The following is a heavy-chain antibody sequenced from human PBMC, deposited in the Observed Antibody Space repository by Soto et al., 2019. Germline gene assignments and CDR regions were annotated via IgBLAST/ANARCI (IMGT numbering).Heavy chain of an antibody. D-gene: IGHD2-8*01. Sequence: QGQLVQSGGEVKKPGASVKVSCKTSGYTFSRYGISWVRQAPGQGLEWMGWISGYNGDTNYTRKFQCRVTWTIDTSTTKAYMELRSVTSDDTAVYYCAINGLPPCEYSGLDVWGQGTTVTVSS. CDR3: AINGLPPCEYSGLDV. CDR1: GYTFSRYG. J-gene: IGHJ6*02. CDR2: ISGYNGDT. V-gene: IGHV1-18*01.